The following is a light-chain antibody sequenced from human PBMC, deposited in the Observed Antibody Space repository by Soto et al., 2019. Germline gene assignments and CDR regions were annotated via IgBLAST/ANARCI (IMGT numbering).Light chain of an antibody. V-gene: IGKV1-5*01. CDR2: DAS. Sequence: DVQMTQSPSTLSASVGDRVTIPCRASQSISRWLAWYQQKPGKAPQALIYDASSLKSGVPSRFSGNGSGTEFTLTISSLQPEDFAVYYCQQYGSSGTFGQGTKADIK. J-gene: IGKJ1*01. CDR1: QSISRW. CDR3: QQYGSSGT.